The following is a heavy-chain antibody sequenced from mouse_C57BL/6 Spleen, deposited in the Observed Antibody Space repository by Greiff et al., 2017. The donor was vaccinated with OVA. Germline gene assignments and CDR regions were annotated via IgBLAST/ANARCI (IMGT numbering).Heavy chain of an antibody. Sequence: QVQLKQPGAELVRPGSSVKLSCKASGYTFTSYWMHWVKQRPIQGLEWIGNIDPSDSETHYNQKFKDKATLTVDKSSSTAYMQLSSLTSEDSAVYYCARRVITTVVATGDWYFDVWGTGTTVTVSS. CDR2: IDPSDSET. CDR1: GYTFTSYW. CDR3: ARRVITTVVATGDWYFDV. V-gene: IGHV1-52*01. J-gene: IGHJ1*03. D-gene: IGHD1-1*01.